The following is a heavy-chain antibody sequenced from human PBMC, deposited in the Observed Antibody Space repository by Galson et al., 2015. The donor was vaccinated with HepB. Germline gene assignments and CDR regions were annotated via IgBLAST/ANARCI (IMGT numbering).Heavy chain of an antibody. CDR1: GFIFDDYT. CDR3: AKDMGHGDYGWAIDV. J-gene: IGHJ3*01. CDR2: ISWNSGNI. D-gene: IGHD4-17*01. V-gene: IGHV3-9*01. Sequence: SLRLSCAGSGFIFDDYTMHWVRQAPGKGLEWVSRISWNSGNIGYADSVKGRFTISRDNAENSLFLQMDSLTAEDTALYYCAKDMGHGDYGWAIDVWGQGTMVIVSS.